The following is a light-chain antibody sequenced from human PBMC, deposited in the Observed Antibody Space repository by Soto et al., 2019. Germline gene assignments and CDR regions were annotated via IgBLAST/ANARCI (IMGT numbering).Light chain of an antibody. CDR3: QTYNSPYT. J-gene: IGKJ2*01. CDR1: QTISSW. V-gene: IGKV1-5*03. Sequence: DIQMTQSPSTLSASVGDRVTITCRASQTISSWLAWYQQKPGKAPKLLIYKASSLESGVPSRFSGSGSGTEFTLTISSLPPYDFANYYCQTYNSPYTFGQGTKLEIK. CDR2: KAS.